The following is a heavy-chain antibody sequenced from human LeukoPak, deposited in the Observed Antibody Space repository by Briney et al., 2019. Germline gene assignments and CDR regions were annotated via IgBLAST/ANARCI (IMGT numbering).Heavy chain of an antibody. CDR1: GGSINNYY. D-gene: IGHD2-2*01. V-gene: IGHV4-59*12. CDR3: ARAPTAYCLSTNCQPYFDY. J-gene: IGHJ4*02. CDR2: IYYSGTT. Sequence: SETLSLTCTVSGGSINNYYWSWIRQPPGKGLEWIGYIYYSGTTNHNPSLKSRVTLSIETPKNQFSLELTSVTAADTAVYYCARAPTAYCLSTNCQPYFDYWGQGILVTVSS.